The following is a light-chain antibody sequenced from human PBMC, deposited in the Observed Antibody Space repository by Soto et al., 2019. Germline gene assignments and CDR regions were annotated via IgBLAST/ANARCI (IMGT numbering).Light chain of an antibody. J-gene: IGKJ1*01. V-gene: IGKV1-39*01. CDR1: QSISTF. CDR3: QQTYASPWT. CDR2: DAS. Sequence: DIQMTQSPSSLSTSVGDRVTITCRASQSISTFLNWYQQKPGKAPKLLIYDASSLQGGVPSSFCGGVSGTDFTLTITSLQPEDFATYYCQQTYASPWTFGQGTQVEIK.